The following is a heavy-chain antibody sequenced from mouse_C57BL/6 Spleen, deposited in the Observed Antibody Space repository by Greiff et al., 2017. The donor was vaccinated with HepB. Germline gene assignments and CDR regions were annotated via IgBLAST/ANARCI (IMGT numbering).Heavy chain of an antibody. D-gene: IGHD4-1*01. CDR2: IYPGDGDT. CDR1: GYAFSSSW. J-gene: IGHJ4*01. Sequence: VQLQQSGPELVKPGASVKISCKASGYAFSSSWMNWVKQRPGKGLEWIGRIYPGDGDTNYNGKFKGKATLTADKSFSTAYMQLSSLTSEDSAVYFCARLGPYYAMDYWGQGTSVTVSS. V-gene: IGHV1-82*01. CDR3: ARLGPYYAMDY.